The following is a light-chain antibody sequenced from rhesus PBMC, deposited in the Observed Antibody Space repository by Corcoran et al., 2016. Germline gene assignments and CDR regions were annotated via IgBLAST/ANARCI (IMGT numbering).Light chain of an antibody. Sequence: DIQMTQSPSFLSASVGDRVTVTCRASQGINRELSGYQQKPGRAPTLLIYTASSLQTGVSSRFSGSGSGTDYTLTISSLQPEDVATYYCLQDHTTPYSFGQGTKVEIK. J-gene: IGKJ2*01. CDR2: TAS. V-gene: IGKV1-94*01. CDR3: LQDHTTPYS. CDR1: QGINRE.